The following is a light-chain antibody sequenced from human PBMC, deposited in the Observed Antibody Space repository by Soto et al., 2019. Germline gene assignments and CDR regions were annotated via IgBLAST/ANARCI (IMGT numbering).Light chain of an antibody. CDR3: QQYNNWSPWT. V-gene: IGKV3-15*01. J-gene: IGKJ1*01. CDR2: GAS. Sequence: EIVMTHSPATLSVSPGERATLSCGASQSVSSNLAWYQQKPGQAPRLLIYGASTRATGIPARFSGSGSGKEFTLTISSLQSEDFAVYYCQQYNNWSPWTFGQGTKVDIK. CDR1: QSVSSN.